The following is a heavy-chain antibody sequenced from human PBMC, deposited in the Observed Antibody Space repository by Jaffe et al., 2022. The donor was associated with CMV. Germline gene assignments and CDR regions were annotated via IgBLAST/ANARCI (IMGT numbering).Heavy chain of an antibody. D-gene: IGHD3-10*01. Sequence: EVQLVESGGGLVKPGGSLRLSCAASGFTFSSYSMNWVRQAPGKGLEWVSSISSSSSYIYYADSVKGRFTISRDNAKNSLYLQMNSLRAEDTAVYYCARDATRITMVRGPWGDYWGQGTLVTVSS. J-gene: IGHJ4*02. V-gene: IGHV3-21*01. CDR1: GFTFSSYS. CDR3: ARDATRITMVRGPWGDY. CDR2: ISSSSSYI.